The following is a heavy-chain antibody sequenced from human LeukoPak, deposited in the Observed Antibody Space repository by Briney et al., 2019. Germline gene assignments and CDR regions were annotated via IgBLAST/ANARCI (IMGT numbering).Heavy chain of an antibody. CDR3: AKDGRPFDL. CDR1: GFTFDDYA. V-gene: IGHV3-9*03. J-gene: IGHJ2*01. Sequence: GRSLRLSCAASGFTFDDYAMHWVRQAPGKGLEWVSGISWNSGSIGCADSVKGRFTISRDNAKNSLYLQMNSLRAEDMALYYCAKDGRPFDLWGRGTLVTVSS. CDR2: ISWNSGSI.